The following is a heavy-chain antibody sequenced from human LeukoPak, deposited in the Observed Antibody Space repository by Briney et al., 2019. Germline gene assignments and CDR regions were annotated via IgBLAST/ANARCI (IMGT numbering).Heavy chain of an antibody. CDR2: INHSRST. V-gene: IGHV4-34*01. CDR3: ARGRSSSWYVSYFDY. CDR1: GGSFSGYY. Sequence: SETLSLTCAVYGGSFSGYYWSWIRQPPGKGLEWIGEINHSRSTNYNPSLKSRVTISVDTSKNQFSLKLSSVTAADTAVYYCARGRSSSWYVSYFDYWGQGTLVTVSS. J-gene: IGHJ4*02. D-gene: IGHD6-13*01.